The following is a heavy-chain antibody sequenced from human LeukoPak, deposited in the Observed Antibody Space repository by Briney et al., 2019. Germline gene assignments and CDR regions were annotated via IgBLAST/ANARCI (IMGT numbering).Heavy chain of an antibody. J-gene: IGHJ4*02. CDR3: ARTTYYYDSSGYWPIDY. V-gene: IGHV1-18*01. D-gene: IGHD3-22*01. CDR2: ISAYNGNT. CDR1: GYTFTSYG. Sequence: ASVKVSCKASGYTFTSYGISWVRQAPGQGLEGMGWISAYNGNTNYAQKLQGRVTMTTDTSTSTAYMELRSLRSDDTAVYYCARTTYYYDSSGYWPIDYWGQGTLVTVSS.